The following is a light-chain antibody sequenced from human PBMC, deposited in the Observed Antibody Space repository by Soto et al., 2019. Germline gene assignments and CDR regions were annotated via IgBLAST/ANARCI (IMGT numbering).Light chain of an antibody. CDR3: QQHGSSIT. CDR2: RTS. CDR1: QSISSN. Sequence: IVMTQSPATLSVSPLEGATLSFRASQSISSNLAWYQQKPGQAPRLLMFRTSSRATGFPAGFSGSGSGTDFTLTISRLETEDFAVYYCQQHGSSITFGQGTRLEIK. V-gene: IGKV3-15*01. J-gene: IGKJ5*01.